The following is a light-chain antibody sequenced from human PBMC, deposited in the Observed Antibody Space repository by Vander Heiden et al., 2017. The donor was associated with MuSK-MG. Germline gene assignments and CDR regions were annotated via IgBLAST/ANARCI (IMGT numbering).Light chain of an antibody. CDR1: QSISSY. V-gene: IGKV1-39*01. Sequence: DIKMTQSPSSLSASVGARVTITCRARQSISSYLNWYQQKPGKAPKLLIYAASSLQSGVPSRFSGSGSGTDFTLTISSLQPEDFATYYCQQSYSTPYTFGQGTKLEIK. CDR2: AAS. J-gene: IGKJ2*01. CDR3: QQSYSTPYT.